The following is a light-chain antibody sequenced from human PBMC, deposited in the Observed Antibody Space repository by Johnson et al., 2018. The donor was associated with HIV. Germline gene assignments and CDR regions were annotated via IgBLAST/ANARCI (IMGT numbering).Light chain of an antibody. Sequence: QSVLTQPPSVSAAPGQKVTISCSGSSSNIGNNYVSWYQQVPGTAPKLLIFDTYQRPSGIPDRFSGSKSGTSATLGITGLQTGDEADYYCGTWDSSLSAYVFGTGTNVTVL. CDR1: SSNIGNNY. CDR2: DTY. CDR3: GTWDSSLSAYV. V-gene: IGLV1-51*01. J-gene: IGLJ1*01.